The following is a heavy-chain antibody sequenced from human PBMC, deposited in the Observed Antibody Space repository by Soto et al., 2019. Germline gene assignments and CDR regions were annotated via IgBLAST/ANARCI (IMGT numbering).Heavy chain of an antibody. CDR3: AKDKEWELLHPYYYYGMDV. CDR1: GFTFRSYG. CDR2: ISYDGSNK. D-gene: IGHD1-26*01. Sequence: GGSLRLSCAASGFTFRSYGMHWVRQAPGKGLEWVAVISYDGSNKYYADSVKGRFTISRDNSKNTLYLQMNSLRAEDTAVYYCAKDKEWELLHPYYYYGMDVWGQGTTVTVSS. V-gene: IGHV3-30*18. J-gene: IGHJ6*02.